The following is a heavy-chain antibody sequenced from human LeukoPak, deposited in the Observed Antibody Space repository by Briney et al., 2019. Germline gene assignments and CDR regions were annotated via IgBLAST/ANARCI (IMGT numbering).Heavy chain of an antibody. CDR1: GYTFNSYV. Sequence: ASVKVSCKASGYTFNSYVISWVRQAPGQGLEWMAWISTYNGNTNYAQKVQGRATMTTDTSTSTAYMELRSLRSDDTAVYYCARVLRYDFWSAYYFDYWGQGTLVTVSS. CDR3: ARVLRYDFWSAYYFDY. V-gene: IGHV1-18*01. CDR2: ISTYNGNT. J-gene: IGHJ4*02. D-gene: IGHD3-3*01.